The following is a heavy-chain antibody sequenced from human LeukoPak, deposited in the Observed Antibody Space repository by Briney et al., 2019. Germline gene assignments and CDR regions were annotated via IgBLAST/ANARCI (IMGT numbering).Heavy chain of an antibody. D-gene: IGHD2-21*02. V-gene: IGHV3-64D*09. CDR3: VKDTHIVVVTAKYYFDY. Sequence: GGSLRLSCSASGFTFSSSAMHWVRQAPGEGLEYVSAISSNGDSTYYADSVKGRFTISRDNSKNTLYLQMSSLRAEDTAVYYCVKDTHIVVVTAKYYFDYWGQGTLVTVSS. J-gene: IGHJ4*02. CDR2: ISSNGDST. CDR1: GFTFSSSA.